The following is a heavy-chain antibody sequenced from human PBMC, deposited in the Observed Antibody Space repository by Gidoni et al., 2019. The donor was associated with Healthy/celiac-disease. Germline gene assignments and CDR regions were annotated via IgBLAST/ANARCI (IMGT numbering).Heavy chain of an antibody. CDR3: ARGDPLYDFQIDY. V-gene: IGHV3-11*01. Sequence: QVQLVESGGGLVKPGGCVSISSAAPGFTFSDYYMSGIRQAPGKGLECVSYISSCGSTIYYADSVKGRFTISRDNAKNSLYLQMTILRAEDTAVYYCARGDPLYDFQIDYWGQGTLVTVSS. CDR1: GFTFSDYY. CDR2: ISSCGSTI. J-gene: IGHJ4*02. D-gene: IGHD3-3*01.